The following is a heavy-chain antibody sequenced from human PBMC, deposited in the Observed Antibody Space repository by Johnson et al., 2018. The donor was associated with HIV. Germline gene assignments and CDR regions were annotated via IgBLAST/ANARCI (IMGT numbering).Heavy chain of an antibody. V-gene: IGHV3-74*02. CDR3: ARAVTPFGDWEAFDI. J-gene: IGHJ3*02. D-gene: IGHD3-10*01. Sequence: MLLVESGGGVVQPGRSLRLSCAASGFTFSSYWMHWVRQAPGKGLVWVSRINSDVSGTSHADSVKGRFTISRDNSKNTLYLQMNSLRAEDTAVYYCARAVTPFGDWEAFDIWGQGTMVTVSS. CDR2: INSDVSGT. CDR1: GFTFSSYW.